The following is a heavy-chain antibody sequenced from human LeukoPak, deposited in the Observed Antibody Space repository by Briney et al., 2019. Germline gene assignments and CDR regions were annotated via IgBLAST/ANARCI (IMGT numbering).Heavy chain of an antibody. CDR1: GGRVSSGSYN. V-gene: IGHV4-61*02. J-gene: IGHJ4*02. Sequence: DTLSLTCTVSGGRVSSGSYNCSWIRQPAGKGLEWIGRISTSGSTNYNPSLKSRVTISRDTSKNQFSLKLSSVTAADTAVYYCASQVGYFDYWGQGTLVTVSS. CDR3: ASQVGYFDY. CDR2: ISTSGST. D-gene: IGHD1-26*01.